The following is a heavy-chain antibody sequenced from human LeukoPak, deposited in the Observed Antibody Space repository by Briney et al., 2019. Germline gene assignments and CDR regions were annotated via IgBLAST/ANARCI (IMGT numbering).Heavy chain of an antibody. Sequence: GGSLRLSCAASGFTFSSYGMHWVRQAPGKGLEWVAVISYDGRNTYYEDSVKGRFTISRDRSQKTLYLQMNSLRAEETAVYYCAKDRGIGGEPSVNTGIDYWGQGTLVTVSS. D-gene: IGHD3-16*01. V-gene: IGHV3-30*18. CDR1: GFTFSSYG. CDR2: ISYDGRNT. J-gene: IGHJ4*02. CDR3: AKDRGIGGEPSVNTGIDY.